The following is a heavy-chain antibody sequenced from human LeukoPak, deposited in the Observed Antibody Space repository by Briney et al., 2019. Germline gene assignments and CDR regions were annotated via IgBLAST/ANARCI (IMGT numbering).Heavy chain of an antibody. CDR1: GFTFSSYS. Sequence: GGSLRLSCAASGFTFSSYSMNWVRQAPGKGLEWVSYISRSSDYIYYADSVKGRVTISRDNAKNSLYLQMNNLRAEDTAVYYCARQYSSSSSLGYWGQGTLVTVSS. J-gene: IGHJ4*02. D-gene: IGHD6-6*01. CDR2: ISRSSDYI. CDR3: ARQYSSSSSLGY. V-gene: IGHV3-21*04.